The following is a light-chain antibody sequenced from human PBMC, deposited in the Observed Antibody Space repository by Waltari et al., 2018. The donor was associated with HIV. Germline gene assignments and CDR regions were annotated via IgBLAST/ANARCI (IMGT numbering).Light chain of an antibody. J-gene: IGLJ2*01. Sequence: QSALTQPPSASGSPGQSVTLSCTGTSSDVGRYDYVSCYQTHPGKAPKLLIYEVNKRPAGVPVRFSGSKAGNTASLTVSGLQAEDEAEYYCTSYAGINPVAFGGGTNLTVL. CDR2: EVN. CDR3: TSYAGINPVA. V-gene: IGLV2-8*01. CDR1: SSDVGRYDY.